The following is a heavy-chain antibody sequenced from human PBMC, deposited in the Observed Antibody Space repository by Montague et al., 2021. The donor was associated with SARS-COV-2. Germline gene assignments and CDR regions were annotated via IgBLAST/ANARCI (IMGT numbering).Heavy chain of an antibody. CDR1: GFTFSSYA. CDR2: ISGSGGST. CDR3: RVGNYYDSISDY. D-gene: IGHD3-22*01. Sequence: SLRLSCPASGFTFSSYAMSWVRQVPGKGLEWVSAISGSGGSTYYADSVKGRFTISRDNSKNTLYLQINSLRAEDTAVYYCRVGNYYDSISDYWGQGTLVTVSS. V-gene: IGHV3-23*01. J-gene: IGHJ4*02.